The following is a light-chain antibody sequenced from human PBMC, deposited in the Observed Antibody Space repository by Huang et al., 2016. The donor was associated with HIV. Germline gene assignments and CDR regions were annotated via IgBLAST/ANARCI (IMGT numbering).Light chain of an antibody. V-gene: IGKV4-1*01. Sequence: DIVMTHSPYSLTVSLGERATIKCRSSQSVLYSSNSKRCLAWLQQKPGRAPRLLTHWASVRESGVPDRFSGGGSGADFALTIDRLEAEDAAIYYCQQCYRLPLTFGQRPRVDIK. CDR1: QSVLYSSNSKRC. J-gene: IGKJ1*01. CDR3: QQCYRLPLT. CDR2: WAS.